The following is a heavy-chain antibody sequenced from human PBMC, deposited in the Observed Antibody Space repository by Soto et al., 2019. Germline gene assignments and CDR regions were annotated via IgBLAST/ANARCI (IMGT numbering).Heavy chain of an antibody. CDR3: ARDLGWAFDS. CDR1: GFTFSTFS. CDR2: ISGGGRPI. D-gene: IGHD6-19*01. Sequence: EVQLVESGGGSVQPGGSLRLSCAASGFTFSTFSMNWVRQAPGRGLEWISYISGGGRPISYADSVKGRFTISRDNAKNSFYLQIDSLTGEDTAVYYCARDLGWAFDSWGQGTLVTVSS. J-gene: IGHJ4*02. V-gene: IGHV3-48*01.